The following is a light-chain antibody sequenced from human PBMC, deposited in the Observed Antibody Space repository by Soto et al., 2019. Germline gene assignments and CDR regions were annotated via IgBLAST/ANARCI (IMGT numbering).Light chain of an antibody. CDR3: QQYGGSPST. J-gene: IGKJ2*01. V-gene: IGKV3-11*01. CDR1: QSVSSY. CDR2: DAS. Sequence: EIVLTQSPATLSLSPGERATLSCRASQSVSSYLAWYQQKFGQAPRLLIYDASNRATGIPARFSGSGSATDFTLTISSLEPEDFAIYYCQQYGGSPSTFGQGTKLEIK.